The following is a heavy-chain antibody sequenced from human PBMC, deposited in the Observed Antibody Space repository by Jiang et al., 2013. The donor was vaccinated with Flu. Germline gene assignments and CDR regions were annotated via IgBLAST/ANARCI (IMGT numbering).Heavy chain of an antibody. Sequence: EVKKPGASVKVSCRVSGFLFTDYYIHWVRQAPRQSLQWMGWINPNSGGATYAQTFQGWVTMTSDTSMSTAYLEVSRLSSNDTAVYFCARDRTSNYPHDAFDVWGQGTLVTVSS. V-gene: IGHV1-2*04. J-gene: IGHJ3*01. CDR1: GFLFTDYY. CDR3: ARDRTSNYPHDAFDV. D-gene: IGHD3-10*01. CDR2: INPNSGGA.